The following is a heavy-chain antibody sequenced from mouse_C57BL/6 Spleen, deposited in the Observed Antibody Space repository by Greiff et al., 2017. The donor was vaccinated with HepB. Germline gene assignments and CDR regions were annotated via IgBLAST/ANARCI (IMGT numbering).Heavy chain of an antibody. CDR1: GFTFTRYW. Sequence: VQLLQSGTVLARPGASVKISCKTSGFTFTRYWMHWVKQRPGQGLEWLASISHGNSGTSYNQKFTGKVKLTAVTSASTDYLKLSSLTNEDSAVYCCTGSLRSPCYFDCWGKGTTLTVAS. J-gene: IGHJ2*01. CDR2: ISHGNSGT. CDR3: TGSLRSPCYFDC. V-gene: IGHV1-5*01. D-gene: IGHD1-1*01.